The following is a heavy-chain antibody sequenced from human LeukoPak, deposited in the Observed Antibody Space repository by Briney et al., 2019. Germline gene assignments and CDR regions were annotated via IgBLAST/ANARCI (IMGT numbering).Heavy chain of an antibody. CDR3: ARDRGYTMDV. V-gene: IGHV3-53*01. Sequence: GGSLRLSCAASGLTVNDNYMSWVRQGPGKGLEWVSIIHSDGNIYYADSVQGRFTISRDNSRNTLYLQMNNLRAEDPAVYYCARDRGYTMDVWGQGTTVTVSS. D-gene: IGHD5-18*01. J-gene: IGHJ6*02. CDR2: IHSDGNI. CDR1: GLTVNDNY.